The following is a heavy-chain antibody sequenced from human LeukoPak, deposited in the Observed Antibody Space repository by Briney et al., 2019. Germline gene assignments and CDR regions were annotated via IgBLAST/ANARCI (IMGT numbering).Heavy chain of an antibody. D-gene: IGHD3-9*01. J-gene: IGHJ5*02. CDR1: GYTFTSYY. V-gene: IGHV1-46*01. Sequence: ASVKVSCKASGYTFTSYYMHWVRQVPGQGLEWMGIINPSGGSTSYAQKFQGRVTMTRDTSTSTVYMELSSLRSEDTAVYYCARDPRDYDILTGVLWGCWFDPWGQGTLVTVSS. CDR2: INPSGGST. CDR3: ARDPRDYDILTGVLWGCWFDP.